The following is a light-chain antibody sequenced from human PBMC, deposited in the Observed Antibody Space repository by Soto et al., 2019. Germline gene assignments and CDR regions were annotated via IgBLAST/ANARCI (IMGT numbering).Light chain of an antibody. CDR3: QHYKMYSPWT. CDR2: DVS. CDR1: QSITTW. J-gene: IGKJ1*01. V-gene: IGKV1-5*01. Sequence: DIQMTQSPSTVSAYVGDSVTITCRARQSITTWLAWYQQRPGKAPKLLIYDVSSLQSGVPSRFSGSGSGTEFTLTISSLQPDDFATYYCQHYKMYSPWTFGQAPNVDIK.